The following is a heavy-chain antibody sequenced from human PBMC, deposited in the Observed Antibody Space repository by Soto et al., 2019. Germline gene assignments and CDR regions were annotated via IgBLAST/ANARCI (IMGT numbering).Heavy chain of an antibody. V-gene: IGHV1-18*01. Sequence: QVQLVQSGAEVKKPGASVKVSCKASGYTFTNYGVSWVRQAPGQGLEWMGWINTYNRNTNYAQKFQGRVTMTTDTSTSTAYMELRSMRSDDTAEYYCASDKGSSGPYYFDYWGQGTLVTVSS. CDR3: ASDKGSSGPYYFDY. J-gene: IGHJ4*02. CDR2: INTYNRNT. D-gene: IGHD3-22*01. CDR1: GYTFTNYG.